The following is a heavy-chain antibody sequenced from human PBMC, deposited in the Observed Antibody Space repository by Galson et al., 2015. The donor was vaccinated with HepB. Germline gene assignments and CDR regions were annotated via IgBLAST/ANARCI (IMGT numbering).Heavy chain of an antibody. V-gene: IGHV7-4-1*02. D-gene: IGHD3-16*01. CDR3: ARGGRRIWGSYCTTSTFDY. Sequence: SVKVSCKASGYTFTNYAMDWVRQAPGQRLEWLGWINTNTGNPTYAQGFTGRFVFSLDTSVSTAYLQISSLKADDTAVYYCARGGRRIWGSYCTTSTFDYWGQGSLVTVSS. J-gene: IGHJ4*02. CDR2: INTNTGNP. CDR1: GYTFTNYA.